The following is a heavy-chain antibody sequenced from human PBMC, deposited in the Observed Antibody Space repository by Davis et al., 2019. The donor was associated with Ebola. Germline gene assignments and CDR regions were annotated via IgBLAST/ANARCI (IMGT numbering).Heavy chain of an antibody. Sequence: GVLKISSEASGFTLSCHRMSWIRQVPGKGLEWLSYIADSGVDYAESVKGRFTISRDNAKNSLYLQMDNLRDEDTAVYYCARGGGCTGDTCWYADYWGQGTLVTVSS. CDR2: IADSGV. J-gene: IGHJ4*02. D-gene: IGHD2-8*02. V-gene: IGHV3-48*02. CDR3: ARGGGCTGDTCWYADY. CDR1: GFTLSCHR.